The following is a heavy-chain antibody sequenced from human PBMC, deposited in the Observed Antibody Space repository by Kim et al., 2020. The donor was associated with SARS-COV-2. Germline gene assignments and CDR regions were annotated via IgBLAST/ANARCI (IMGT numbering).Heavy chain of an antibody. V-gene: IGHV4-59*12. D-gene: IGHD3-16*01. Sequence: SETLSLTCTVSGGSISSYYWSWIRQPPGKGLEWIGYINHSGSTNYNPSLKSRVTISVDTSKNQFSLKLSSVTAADTAVYYCARDKGDFGCWGQRSRVTVS. CDR1: GGSISSYY. CDR2: INHSGST. J-gene: IGHJ4*02. CDR3: ARDKGDFGC.